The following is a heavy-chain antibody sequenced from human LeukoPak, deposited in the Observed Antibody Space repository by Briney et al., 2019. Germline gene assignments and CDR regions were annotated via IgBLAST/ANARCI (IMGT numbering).Heavy chain of an antibody. Sequence: SETLSLTCTVSGYSISSGYYWGWIRQPPGKGLEWIGSIYHSGSTYYNPSLKSRVTISVDTSKNQFSLKLSSVTAADTAVYYCARDPLRGYGELSYWFDPWGQGTLVIVSS. CDR1: GYSISSGYY. J-gene: IGHJ5*02. CDR3: ARDPLRGYGELSYWFDP. CDR2: IYHSGST. D-gene: IGHD3-10*01. V-gene: IGHV4-38-2*02.